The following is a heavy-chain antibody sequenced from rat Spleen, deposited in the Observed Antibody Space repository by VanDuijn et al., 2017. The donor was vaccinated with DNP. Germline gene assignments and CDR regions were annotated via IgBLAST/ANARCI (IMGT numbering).Heavy chain of an antibody. CDR2: ISYTGGTP. V-gene: IGHV5-7*01. Sequence: EVQLVESDGGLVQPGRSLKLSCAVSGFTFSDYYMAWVRQAPAKGLEWVATISYTGGTPYYRDSVKGRFTISRDNAKSTLYLQMDSLRSEDTATYYCAGRPPPTRGPFDYWGQGVTVTVSS. J-gene: IGHJ2*01. D-gene: IGHD1-4*01. CDR3: AGRPPPTRGPFDY. CDR1: GFTFSDYY.